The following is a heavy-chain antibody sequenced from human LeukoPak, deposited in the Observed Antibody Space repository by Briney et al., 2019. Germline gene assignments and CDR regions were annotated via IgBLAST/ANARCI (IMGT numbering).Heavy chain of an antibody. CDR3: AKDGAWLRFDD. V-gene: IGHV3-23*01. D-gene: IGHD5-12*01. CDR2: ISPGGGPT. J-gene: IGHJ4*02. CDR1: GFPFSIYG. Sequence: GGSLRLSCAGSGFPFSIYGMNWVRQAPGKGLEWVSGISPGGGPTYYADSVKGRFTISRDDSKNTLYLQMNNLRAEDTAVYYCAKDGAWLRFDDWGQGILVTVSS.